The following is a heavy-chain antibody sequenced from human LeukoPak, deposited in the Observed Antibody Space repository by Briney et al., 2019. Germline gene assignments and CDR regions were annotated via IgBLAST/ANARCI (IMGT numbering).Heavy chain of an antibody. V-gene: IGHV4-39*01. D-gene: IGHD7-27*01. CDR1: GGSINSSSYY. CDR3: ARQPQLGMTLGCFDY. CDR2: IYYSGST. Sequence: SETLSLTCTVSGGSINSSSYYWGWIRQPPGKGLEWIGSIYYSGSTYYNPSLKSRVTISVDMSKNQFSLKLSSVTAADTAVYYCARQPQLGMTLGCFDYWGQGTLVTVSS. J-gene: IGHJ4*02.